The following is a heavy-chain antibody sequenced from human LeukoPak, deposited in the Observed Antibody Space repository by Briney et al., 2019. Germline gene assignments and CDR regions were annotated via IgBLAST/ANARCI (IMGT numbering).Heavy chain of an antibody. CDR3: ARDGAAAGNTFDY. Sequence: GGSLRPSCAASGFTFSSYSMNWVRQAPGKGLEWVSSISSSSSYIYYADSVKGRFTISRDNAKNSLYLQMNSLRAEDTAVYYCARDGAAAGNTFDYWGQGTLVTVSS. V-gene: IGHV3-21*01. CDR2: ISSSSSYI. D-gene: IGHD6-13*01. J-gene: IGHJ4*02. CDR1: GFTFSSYS.